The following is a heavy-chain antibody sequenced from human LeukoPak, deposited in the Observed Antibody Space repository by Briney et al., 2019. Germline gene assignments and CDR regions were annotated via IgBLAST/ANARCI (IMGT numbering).Heavy chain of an antibody. Sequence: SETLSLTCTVSDYSISSGYYWGWIRQPPGKGLEWIGSIYYSGSTCYNPSLKTRVTISKDTSKNQFSLKVSSVTAADTAVYYCARTIFGVVILFDYWGQGTLVTVSS. CDR1: DYSISSGYY. J-gene: IGHJ4*02. D-gene: IGHD3-3*01. V-gene: IGHV4-38-2*02. CDR3: ARTIFGVVILFDY. CDR2: IYYSGST.